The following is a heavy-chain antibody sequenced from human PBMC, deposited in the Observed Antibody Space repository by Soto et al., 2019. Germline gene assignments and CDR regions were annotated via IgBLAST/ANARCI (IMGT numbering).Heavy chain of an antibody. J-gene: IGHJ4*02. D-gene: IGHD3-22*01. Sequence: GASVKVSCKVSGYTLTELSMHWVRQAPGKGLEWMGGFDPEDGETIYAQKFQGRVTMTEDTSTDTAYMELSSLRSEDTAVYYYATVNVYYDSSGYYWDYFDYWGQGTQVTVSS. CDR1: GYTLTELS. CDR2: FDPEDGET. V-gene: IGHV1-24*01. CDR3: ATVNVYYDSSGYYWDYFDY.